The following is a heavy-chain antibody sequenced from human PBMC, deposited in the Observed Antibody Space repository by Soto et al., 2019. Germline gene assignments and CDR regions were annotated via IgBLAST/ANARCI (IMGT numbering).Heavy chain of an antibody. CDR3: AKQGHTSCRCGCFNI. Sequence: GGSLRLSCEASGFTLSSSVMHWVRQAPGKRLEWLSVISVDGRNDLHAGAVKGRFTISRDISKNMVYLQMNDLRPDDTAMYFCAKQGHTSCRCGCFNIWGQGTMVTVSS. CDR2: ISVDGRND. V-gene: IGHV3-30*18. CDR1: GFTLSSSV. D-gene: IGHD2-21*01. J-gene: IGHJ3*02.